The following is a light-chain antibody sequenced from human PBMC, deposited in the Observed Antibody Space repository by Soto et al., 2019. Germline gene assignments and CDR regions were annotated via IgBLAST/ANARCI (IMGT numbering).Light chain of an antibody. CDR3: QQYGSSPLVT. J-gene: IGKJ5*01. CDR2: GAS. Sequence: EIVLTQSPGTLSLSPGERASLSCRASQSVSSSYLAWYQQKPGQAPRLLIYGASSRATGTPDRFSGSGSGTDFTLTISRLKPEDFAVYYCQQYGSSPLVTFGQGTRLEIK. CDR1: QSVSSSY. V-gene: IGKV3-20*01.